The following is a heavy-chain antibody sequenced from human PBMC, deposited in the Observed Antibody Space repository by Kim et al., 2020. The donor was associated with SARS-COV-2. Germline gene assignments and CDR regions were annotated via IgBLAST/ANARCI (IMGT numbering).Heavy chain of an antibody. D-gene: IGHD1-7*01. Sequence: ASVKVSCKASGYTFTSYGISWVRQAPGQGLEWMGWISAYNGNTNYAQKLQGRVTMTTDTSTSTAYMELRSLRSDDTAVYYCAREKFWGKLELSEGYYYYGMDVWGQGTTVTVSS. J-gene: IGHJ6*02. CDR2: ISAYNGNT. CDR3: AREKFWGKLELSEGYYYYGMDV. V-gene: IGHV1-18*04. CDR1: GYTFTSYG.